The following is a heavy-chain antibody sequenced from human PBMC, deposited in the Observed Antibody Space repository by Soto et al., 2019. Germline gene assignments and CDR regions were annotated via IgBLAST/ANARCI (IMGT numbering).Heavy chain of an antibody. D-gene: IGHD6-13*01. Sequence: ASVKVSCKAPGYTFTSYDINWVRQATGQGLERMGWMNPNSGNTGYAQKFQGRVTMTRNTSISTAYMELSSLRSEDTAVYYCARRGYSSSWYYYYYYGMDVWGQGTMVTVAS. CDR1: GYTFTSYD. CDR3: ARRGYSSSWYYYYYYGMDV. V-gene: IGHV1-8*01. J-gene: IGHJ6*01. CDR2: MNPNSGNT.